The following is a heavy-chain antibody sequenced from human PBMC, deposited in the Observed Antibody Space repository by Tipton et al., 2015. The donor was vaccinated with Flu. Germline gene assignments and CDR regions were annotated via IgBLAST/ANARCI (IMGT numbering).Heavy chain of an antibody. CDR1: GGSISSYY. V-gene: IGHV4-59*12. J-gene: IGHJ4*02. D-gene: IGHD2-2*01. Sequence: GLVKPSETLSLTCTVSGGSISSYYWSWIRQPPGKGLEWIGYIYYSGSTNYNPSLKSRVTISVDTSKNQFSLKLSSVTAADTAVYYCARGRGNSLRGWGQGTLVTVSS. CDR2: IYYSGST. CDR3: ARGRGNSLRG.